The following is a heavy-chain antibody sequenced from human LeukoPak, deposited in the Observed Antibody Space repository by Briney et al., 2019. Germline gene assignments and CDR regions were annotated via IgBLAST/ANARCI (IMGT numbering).Heavy chain of an antibody. CDR3: ARVRWFGDFSNSDAFDI. CDR2: IYTSGST. Sequence: SETLSLTCTVSGGSISSYYWSWIRQPAGKGLEWIGRIYTSGSTNYNPSLKSRVTMSVDRSKNQFSLEMRFVTAADTAVYYCARVRWFGDFSNSDAFDIWGQGRMVTISA. V-gene: IGHV4-4*07. J-gene: IGHJ3*02. CDR1: GGSISSYY. D-gene: IGHD3-10*01.